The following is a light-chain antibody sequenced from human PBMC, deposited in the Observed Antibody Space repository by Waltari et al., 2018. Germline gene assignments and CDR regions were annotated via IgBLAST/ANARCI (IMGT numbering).Light chain of an antibody. CDR3: QQSHSAPLA. CDR2: AAS. CDR1: RPITPY. J-gene: IGKJ4*01. Sequence: DIQMTQSPSSLSASLGDGVTITCRASRPITPYVNWYQQRPGLAPKLLIYAASTLQRGVPTRFSGSGSGTDFTLTISSLQVEDFATYYCQQSHSAPLAFGGGTRLEI. V-gene: IGKV1-39*01.